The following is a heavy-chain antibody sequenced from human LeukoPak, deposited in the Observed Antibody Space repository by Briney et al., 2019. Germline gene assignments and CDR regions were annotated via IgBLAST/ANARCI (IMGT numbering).Heavy chain of an antibody. CDR1: GGSFSDYY. V-gene: IGHV4-34*01. CDR3: ARVGYSYVINDWSRTGLGAYPTKYYYHMDV. J-gene: IGHJ6*03. D-gene: IGHD5-18*01. Sequence: SETLSLTCAVYGGSFSDYYWGWIRQPPGKGLEWIGEIHPSGSTNYRPSLKSRVTISLDTSKNQFSLKLSSVAAADTAVYFCARVGYSYVINDWSRTGLGAYPTKYYYHMDVWDKGTTVTVSS. CDR2: IHPSGST.